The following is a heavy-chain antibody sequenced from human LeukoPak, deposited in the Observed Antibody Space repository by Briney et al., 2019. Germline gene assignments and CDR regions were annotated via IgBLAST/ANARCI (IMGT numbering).Heavy chain of an antibody. V-gene: IGHV5-51*01. Sequence: GESLKISCQGSGYSFTSYWIGWVRQMPGKGLEWMGIIYPGDSDTRYSPSFQGQVTISADKSISTAYLQWSSLKASDTAMYYCARRNYYDSEGFDYWGQGTLVTVSS. CDR1: GYSFTSYW. J-gene: IGHJ4*02. D-gene: IGHD3-22*01. CDR2: IYPGDSDT. CDR3: ARRNYYDSEGFDY.